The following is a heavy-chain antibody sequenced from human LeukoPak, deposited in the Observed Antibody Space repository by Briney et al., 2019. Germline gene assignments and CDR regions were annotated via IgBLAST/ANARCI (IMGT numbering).Heavy chain of an antibody. CDR1: GYTFTSYD. CDR3: ARASPPYDFWSGYSPYYYYYMDV. Sequence: GASVKVSCKASGYTFTSYDINWVRQATGQGLEWMGWMNPNSGNTGYAQKLQGRVTMTTDTSTSTAYMELRSLGSDDTAVYYCARASPPYDFWSGYSPYYYYYMDVWGKGTTVTVSS. CDR2: MNPNSGNT. J-gene: IGHJ6*03. D-gene: IGHD3-3*01. V-gene: IGHV1-8*01.